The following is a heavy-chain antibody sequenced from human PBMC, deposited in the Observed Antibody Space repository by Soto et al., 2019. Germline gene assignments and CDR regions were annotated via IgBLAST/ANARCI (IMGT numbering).Heavy chain of an antibody. CDR1: GFTFTRYS. Sequence: EVQLVESGGGLVKPGGSLRLSCAASGFTFTRYSMNWVRQAPGKGLEWVSSISSNTNYIYYGDSMKGRFTISRDNAKNSLYLEMNSMVADDTAVYYCARDSEDNTSNFDYWGQGTLVTVSS. D-gene: IGHD1-1*01. CDR2: ISSNTNYI. V-gene: IGHV3-21*06. J-gene: IGHJ4*02. CDR3: ARDSEDNTSNFDY.